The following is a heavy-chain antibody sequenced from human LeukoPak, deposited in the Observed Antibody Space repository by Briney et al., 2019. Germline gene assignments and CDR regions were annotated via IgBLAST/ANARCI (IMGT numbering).Heavy chain of an antibody. J-gene: IGHJ4*02. CDR1: GFTFSSYS. Sequence: GGSLRLSCAASGFTFSSYSMNWVRQAPGKGLEWVSSISSISYIYYADSVKGRFTISRDTAKNSLYLQMNSLRAEDTAVYYCARDQYGDYALDYWGQGTLVTVSS. CDR3: ARDQYGDYALDY. CDR2: ISSISYI. V-gene: IGHV3-21*01. D-gene: IGHD4-17*01.